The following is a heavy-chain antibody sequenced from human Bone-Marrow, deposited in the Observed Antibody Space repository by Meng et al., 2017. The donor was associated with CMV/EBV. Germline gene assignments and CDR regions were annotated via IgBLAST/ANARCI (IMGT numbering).Heavy chain of an antibody. Sequence: GSLRLSCTVSGDSISSTSNYWVWIRQPPGKGLEWIASIYYSGCTYYNPSLKSRVTISGDTSKNQFSLKLSSVTAADTAVYYCARGSYSSGYYYFDYWGQGTLVTVSS. CDR1: GDSISSTSNY. CDR3: ARGSYSSGYYYFDY. V-gene: IGHV4-39*07. J-gene: IGHJ4*02. D-gene: IGHD3-22*01. CDR2: IYYSGCT.